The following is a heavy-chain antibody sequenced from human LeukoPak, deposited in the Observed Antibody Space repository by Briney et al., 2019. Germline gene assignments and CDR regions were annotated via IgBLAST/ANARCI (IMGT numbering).Heavy chain of an antibody. CDR2: INPNSGDT. Sequence: ASVKVSCKASGYTFTVYYMYWVRQAPGQGLEWMGRINPNSGDTGYARKFQGRVTITRNTSISTAYMELSSLRSEDTAVYYCARGLWFGELWYFDYWGQGTLVTVSS. V-gene: IGHV1-8*03. CDR1: GYTFTVYY. J-gene: IGHJ4*02. CDR3: ARGLWFGELWYFDY. D-gene: IGHD3-10*01.